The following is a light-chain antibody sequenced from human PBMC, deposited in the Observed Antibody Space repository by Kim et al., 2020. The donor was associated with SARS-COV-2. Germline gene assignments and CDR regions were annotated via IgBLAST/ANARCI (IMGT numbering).Light chain of an antibody. Sequence: DVVLTQSPLSLSVTLGQPASISCNSTQSLVHSDGNTYFSWFQQRPGQSPRRLIYKVSNRDSGVPDRFSGSESGTDFTLKISRVEAEDVGVYYCMQGTHWPKTFGQGTKVDIK. CDR3: MQGTHWPKT. CDR2: KVS. J-gene: IGKJ1*01. V-gene: IGKV2-30*02. CDR1: QSLVHSDGNTY.